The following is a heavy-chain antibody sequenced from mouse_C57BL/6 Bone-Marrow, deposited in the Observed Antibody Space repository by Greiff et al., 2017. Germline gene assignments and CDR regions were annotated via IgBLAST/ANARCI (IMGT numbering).Heavy chain of an antibody. J-gene: IGHJ3*01. D-gene: IGHD2-3*01. CDR2: ISDGGSYT. CDR3: ARVMGPWFAY. CDR1: GFTFSSYA. V-gene: IGHV5-4*03. Sequence: EVKLMESGGGLVKPGGSLKLSCAASGFTFSSYAMSWVRQTPEKRLEWVATISDGGSYTYYPDNVKGRCTISRDNAKNNLYLQMSQLKSEDTAMYDCARVMGPWFAYWGQGTPVTVSA.